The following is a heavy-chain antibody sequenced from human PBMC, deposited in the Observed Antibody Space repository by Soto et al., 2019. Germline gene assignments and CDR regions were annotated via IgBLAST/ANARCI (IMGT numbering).Heavy chain of an antibody. CDR2: IDPSDSYT. CDR1: GYSFTSYW. D-gene: IGHD2-2*01. J-gene: IGHJ6*02. V-gene: IGHV5-10-1*01. CDR3: ARHDHPLVVVQAAILGMDV. Sequence: PGDSLKISCKGSGYSFTSYWISWVRQMPGKGLEWMGRIDPSDSYTNYSPSFQGHVTISADKSISTAYLQWSSLKASDTAMYYCARHDHPLVVVQAAILGMDVWGPGTTATVSS.